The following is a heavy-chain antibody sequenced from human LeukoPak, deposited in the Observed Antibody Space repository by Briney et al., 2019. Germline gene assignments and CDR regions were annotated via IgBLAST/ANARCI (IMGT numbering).Heavy chain of an antibody. Sequence: GGSLRLSCAASGFTFSSDWMHWVRQVPGKGPVWVSRINGDGSSTNYADSVKGRFTISRDNAKNTLCLQMNSLRAEDTAVYYCARRAAEGGFYGSWGQGTLVTVSS. CDR2: INGDGSST. V-gene: IGHV3-74*01. CDR1: GFTFSSDW. J-gene: IGHJ5*02. CDR3: ARRAAEGGFYGS. D-gene: IGHD6-13*01.